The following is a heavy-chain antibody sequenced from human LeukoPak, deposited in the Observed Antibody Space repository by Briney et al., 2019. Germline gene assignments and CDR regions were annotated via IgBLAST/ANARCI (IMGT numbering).Heavy chain of an antibody. V-gene: IGHV4-61*01. CDR3: ARLPSPYYYDGSAPDY. Sequence: SETLSLTCTVSGGSLSSGSDYWSWIRQPPGKGLEWIGYIYYSGSTNYNPSLKSRVTISVDRSKNQFSLKLTSVSAADTAVYFCARLPSPYYYDGSAPDYWGQGTLVTVSS. CDR1: GGSLSSGSDY. D-gene: IGHD3-22*01. CDR2: IYYSGST. J-gene: IGHJ4*02.